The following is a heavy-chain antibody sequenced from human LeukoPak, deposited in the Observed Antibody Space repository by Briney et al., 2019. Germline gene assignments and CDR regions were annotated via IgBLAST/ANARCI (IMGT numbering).Heavy chain of an antibody. Sequence: PSETLSLTCTVSGGSISSYYWSWIRQPPGKGLEWIGYIYYSGSTNYNPSLKSRVTISVDTSKNQFSLELSSVTAADTAVYYCARDGAGYSSGWSYYYGLNVWGQGTTVTVSS. D-gene: IGHD6-19*01. V-gene: IGHV4-59*01. CDR1: GGSISSYY. J-gene: IGHJ6*02. CDR2: IYYSGST. CDR3: ARDGAGYSSGWSYYYGLNV.